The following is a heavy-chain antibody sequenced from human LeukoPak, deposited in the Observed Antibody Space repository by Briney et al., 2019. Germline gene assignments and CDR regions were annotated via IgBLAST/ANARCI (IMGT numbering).Heavy chain of an antibody. D-gene: IGHD5-18*01. CDR2: IYPGDSDT. V-gene: IGHV5-51*01. J-gene: IGHJ4*02. CDR3: ARQGNTAMVTGDPSILDY. CDR1: GNSFTSYW. Sequence: GESLKISCKGSGNSFTSYWIGWVRQMPGKGLEWMGIIYPGDSDTGYSPSFQGQVTNSADKSISTAYLQWSSLKASDTAMYYCARQGNTAMVTGDPSILDYWGQGTLVTVSS.